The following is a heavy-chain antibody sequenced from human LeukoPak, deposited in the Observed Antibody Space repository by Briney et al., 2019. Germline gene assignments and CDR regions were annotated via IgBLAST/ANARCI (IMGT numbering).Heavy chain of an antibody. J-gene: IGHJ4*02. D-gene: IGHD3-10*01. CDR2: IGSSGSTI. V-gene: IGHV3-48*03. CDR3: ARGARPYGSGNYYTEYYFDY. Sequence: QPGGSLRLSCAAPGFTFSSYEMNWVRQAPGKGLEWVSYIGSSGSTIYYADSVKGRFTISRDNAKNSLYLQMNSLRAEDTAVYYCARGARPYGSGNYYTEYYFDYWGQGTLVTVSS. CDR1: GFTFSSYE.